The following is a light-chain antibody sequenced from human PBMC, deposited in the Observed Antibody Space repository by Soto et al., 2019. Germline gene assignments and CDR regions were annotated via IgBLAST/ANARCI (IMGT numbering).Light chain of an antibody. CDR2: AAS. Sequence: EIVLTQSPGTLSLSPGGPATLSCRASQSVSSNYLAWYQQTPGQAPRLLIYAASSRATGIPDRFSGSGSGTDFTLTISRLEPEDSAVYYCQQYGSSPYTFGQGTKLEIK. V-gene: IGKV3-20*01. J-gene: IGKJ2*01. CDR3: QQYGSSPYT. CDR1: QSVSSNY.